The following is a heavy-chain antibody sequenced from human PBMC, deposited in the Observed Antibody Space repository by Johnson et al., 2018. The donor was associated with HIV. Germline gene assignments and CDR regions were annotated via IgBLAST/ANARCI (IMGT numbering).Heavy chain of an antibody. CDR2: ISYDGSNK. V-gene: IGHV3-30*03. CDR3: ARESTPWGSDYCGYGRDI. J-gene: IGHJ3*02. CDR1: GFTFSSYG. Sequence: QVQLVESGGGLVQPGGSLRLSCAASGFTFSSYGMHWVRQAPGKGLEWVAVISYDGSNKYYADSVKGRFTISRDNSKRSVFLQMNSLRAEDTAVYYCARESTPWGSDYCGYGRDIWGQGTVVTVSS. D-gene: IGHD6-25*01.